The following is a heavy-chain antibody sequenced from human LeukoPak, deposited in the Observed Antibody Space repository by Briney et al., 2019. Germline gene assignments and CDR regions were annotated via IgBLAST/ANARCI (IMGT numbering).Heavy chain of an antibody. J-gene: IGHJ4*02. CDR3: AADPSYSSGYRYFFDY. Sequence: SVEVSCKPSGFTCISSAVKWVRQARGQRLEWIGWIVVGSGNTNYAQKFQERVTITRDMSTSTAYMELSSLRSEDTAVYYCAADPSYSSGYRYFFDYWGQGTLVTVSS. CDR2: IVVGSGNT. V-gene: IGHV1-58*01. D-gene: IGHD3-22*01. CDR1: GFTCISSA.